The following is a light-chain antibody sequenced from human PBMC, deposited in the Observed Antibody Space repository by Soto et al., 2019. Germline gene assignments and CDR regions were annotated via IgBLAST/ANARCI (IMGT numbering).Light chain of an antibody. CDR2: DVS. CDR3: SSYTASSTYV. CDR1: SSDVGGYNY. V-gene: IGLV2-14*03. J-gene: IGLJ1*01. Sequence: ALTQPASVSGSPGQSITISCTGTSSDVGGYNYVSWYQHHPGKAPKLMIFDVSNRPSGVSNRFSGSKSGNTASLTISGLQAEDEADYYCSSYTASSTYVFGTGTKVTVL.